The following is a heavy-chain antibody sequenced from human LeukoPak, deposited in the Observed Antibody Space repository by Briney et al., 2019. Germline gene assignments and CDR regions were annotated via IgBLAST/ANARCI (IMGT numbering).Heavy chain of an antibody. V-gene: IGHV1-46*01. D-gene: IGHD1-26*01. CDR2: INPSGGST. CDR3: AIVGYSGSYYRNYYIDY. Sequence: ASVKVSCKASGYTFTTYYMHWVRQAPGQGLEWMGIINPSGGSTTYAQKFQGRVTMTEDTSTDTAYMELSSLRSEDTAVYYCAIVGYSGSYYRNYYIDYWGQGTLVTVSS. CDR1: GYTFTTYY. J-gene: IGHJ4*02.